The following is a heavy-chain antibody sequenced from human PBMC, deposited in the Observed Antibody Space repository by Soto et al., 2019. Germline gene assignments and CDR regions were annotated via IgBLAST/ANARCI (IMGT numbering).Heavy chain of an antibody. D-gene: IGHD3-3*01. CDR2: IYHSGST. CDR1: GASMSSTAW. V-gene: IGHV4-4*02. J-gene: IGHJ6*02. CDR3: ARDPYYDFWSGHLASYGMDV. Sequence: SETLSLTSAVSGASMSSTAWWSWVRQPPGRGLEWLGEIYHSGSTYYNPSLKSRVTISVDKSKNQFSLKLTSVTAADTAVYYCARDPYYDFWSGHLASYGMDVWGQGTTVTVSS.